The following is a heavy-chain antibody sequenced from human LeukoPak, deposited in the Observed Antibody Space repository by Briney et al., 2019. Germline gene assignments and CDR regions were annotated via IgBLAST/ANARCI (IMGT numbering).Heavy chain of an antibody. D-gene: IGHD6-6*01. CDR2: IGGSGGST. CDR1: GFTVSSNY. J-gene: IGHJ4*02. Sequence: GGSLRLSCAASGFTVSSNYMSWVRQAPGKGLEWVSAIGGSGGSTYYADSVKGRFTISRDNSKNTLYLQMNSLRAEDTAVYYCAKDGAGSSLHYWGQGTLVTVSS. CDR3: AKDGAGSSLHY. V-gene: IGHV3-23*01.